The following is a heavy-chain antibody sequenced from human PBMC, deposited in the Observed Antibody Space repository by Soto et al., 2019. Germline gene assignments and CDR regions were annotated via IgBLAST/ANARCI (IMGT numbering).Heavy chain of an antibody. J-gene: IGHJ2*01. CDR3: AITPNCGDDCGAGTLRFFDL. D-gene: IGHD2-21*02. Sequence: EVQLLESGGGLVQPGGSLRLSCAASGFTFSIYAMSWVRQAPGKGLEWVSAISGSGGSIYFANSVKGRFTISRDNYTYTTDLQMTSLRAEDTAVYYCAITPNCGDDCGAGTLRFFDLWGRGNLVTVS. CDR2: ISGSGGSI. V-gene: IGHV3-23*01. CDR1: GFTFSIYA.